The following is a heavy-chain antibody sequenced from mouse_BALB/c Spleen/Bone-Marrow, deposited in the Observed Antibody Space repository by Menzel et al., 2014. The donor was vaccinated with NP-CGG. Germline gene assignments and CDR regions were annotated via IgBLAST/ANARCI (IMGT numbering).Heavy chain of an antibody. J-gene: IGHJ3*01. V-gene: IGHV14-3*02. D-gene: IGHD3-2*01. CDR2: IDPANGNT. CDR1: GFNIKDTY. Sequence: EVQLQQSGAELVKPGASVKLSCTASGFNIKDTYMHWVKQRPEQGLEWFGRIDPANGNTKYDPKFQGKATITADTSSNTSYLQLSSLTSGYTAVYYCATTDSSGVFAYWGQGTLVTVSA. CDR3: ATTDSSGVFAY.